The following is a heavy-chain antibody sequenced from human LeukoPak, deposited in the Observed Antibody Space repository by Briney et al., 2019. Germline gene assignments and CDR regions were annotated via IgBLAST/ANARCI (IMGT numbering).Heavy chain of an antibody. CDR2: ISYDGSNK. J-gene: IGHJ4*02. V-gene: IGHV3-30*09. CDR3: ARDPTTVVTPSFFDY. CDR1: GFTFSTYA. D-gene: IGHD4-23*01. Sequence: PGRSLRLSCAASGFTFSTYAMHWVRQAPGKGLERVAVISYDGSNKYYADSVKGRFAISRDNSKNTLYLQMDSLRAEDTAVYYCARDPTTVVTPSFFDYWGQGTLVTVSS.